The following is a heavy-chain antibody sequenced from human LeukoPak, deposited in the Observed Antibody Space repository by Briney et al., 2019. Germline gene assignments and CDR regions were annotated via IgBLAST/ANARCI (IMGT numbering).Heavy chain of an antibody. J-gene: IGHJ4*02. V-gene: IGHV3-64*01. Sequence: PGGSLRLSCAASGFTFSSYAMHRVRQAPGKGLEYVSAISSNGGSTYYANSVKGRFTISRDNSKNTLYLQMGSLRAEDMAVYYCATYYYDSSGLTRPYWGQGTLVTVSS. CDR3: ATYYYDSSGLTRPY. CDR1: GFTFSSYA. D-gene: IGHD3-22*01. CDR2: ISSNGGST.